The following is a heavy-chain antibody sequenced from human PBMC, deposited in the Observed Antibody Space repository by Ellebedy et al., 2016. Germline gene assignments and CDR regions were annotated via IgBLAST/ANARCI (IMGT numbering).Heavy chain of an antibody. CDR1: GYTFTSYG. CDR2: ISAYNGNT. J-gene: IGHJ5*02. D-gene: IGHD2-2*02. Sequence: ASVKVSCXASGYTFTSYGISWVRQAPGQGLEWMGWISAYNGNTGYAQKFQGRVTMTRNTSISTAYMKLSSLRSEDTAVYYCARVGRYCSSTSCYRRNWFNPWGQGTLVTVSS. CDR3: ARVGRYCSSTSCYRRNWFNP. V-gene: IGHV1-8*02.